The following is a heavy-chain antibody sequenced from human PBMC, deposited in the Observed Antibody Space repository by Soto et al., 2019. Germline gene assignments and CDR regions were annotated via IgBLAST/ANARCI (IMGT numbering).Heavy chain of an antibody. Sequence: HPXGSLKLWCAASGFTFRSYEMNWVRQAPGKGLEWVSYISSSGSTIYYADSVKGRFTISRDNAKNSLYLQMNSLRAEDTAVYYCARARVDFWKSGMDVWRQGTTVTVSS. CDR3: ARARVDFWKSGMDV. CDR2: ISSSGSTI. J-gene: IGHJ6*02. D-gene: IGHD3-3*01. CDR1: GFTFRSYE. V-gene: IGHV3-48*03.